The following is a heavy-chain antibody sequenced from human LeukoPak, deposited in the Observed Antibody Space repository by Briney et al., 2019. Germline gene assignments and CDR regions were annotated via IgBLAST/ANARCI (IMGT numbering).Heavy chain of an antibody. CDR3: AREGDGYESPRRYYYMDV. V-gene: IGHV4-59*01. CDR1: GGSISSYY. Sequence: PSETLSLTCTVSGGSISSYYWSWIRQPPGKGLEWIGYIYYSGSTNYNPSLKSRVTISVDTSKNQFSLKLSSVTAADTAVYYCAREGDGYESPRRYYYMDVWGKGTTVTISS. CDR2: IYYSGST. D-gene: IGHD5-24*01. J-gene: IGHJ6*03.